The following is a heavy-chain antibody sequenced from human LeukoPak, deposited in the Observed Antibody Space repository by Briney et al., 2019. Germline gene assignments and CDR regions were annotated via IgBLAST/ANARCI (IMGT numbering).Heavy chain of an antibody. D-gene: IGHD1-14*01. CDR2: INHSGST. V-gene: IGHV4-39*07. CDR1: GGSIRRSDSC. J-gene: IGHJ5*02. CDR3: ARGRGIITTPKKGHNWFDP. Sequence: SETLSLTCSVSGGSIRRSDSCWGWIRQPPGKGLEWIGEINHSGSTNYNPSLKSRVTISVDTSKNQFSLKLSSVTAADTAVYYCARGRGIITTPKKGHNWFDPWGQGTLVTVSS.